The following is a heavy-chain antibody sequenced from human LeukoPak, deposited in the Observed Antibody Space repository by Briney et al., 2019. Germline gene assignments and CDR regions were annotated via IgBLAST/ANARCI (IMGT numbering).Heavy chain of an antibody. D-gene: IGHD1-7*01. CDR2: ISAYNGNT. Sequence: ASVKVSCKASGYTFTSYGISWVRQAPGQGLEWMGWISAYNGNTNYAQKLQGRVTMTTDTSTSTAYMELRSLRSDDTAVYYCAREGGITGTTNWFDPWGQGTLVTVSS. CDR3: AREGGITGTTNWFDP. CDR1: GYTFTSYG. J-gene: IGHJ5*02. V-gene: IGHV1-18*01.